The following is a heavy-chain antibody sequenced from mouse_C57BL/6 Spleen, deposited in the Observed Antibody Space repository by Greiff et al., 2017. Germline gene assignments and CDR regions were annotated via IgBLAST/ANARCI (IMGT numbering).Heavy chain of an antibody. V-gene: IGHV1-64*01. J-gene: IGHJ1*03. D-gene: IGHD3-3*01. CDR2: IHPNSGST. CDR3: ATDSKDLYFDV. Sequence: QVHVKQPGAELVKPGASVKLSCKASGYTFTSYWMHWVKQRPGQGLEWIGMIHPNSGSTNYNEKFKSKATLTVDKSSSTAYMQLSSLTSEDSAVYYCATDSKDLYFDVWGTGTTVTVST. CDR1: GYTFTSYW.